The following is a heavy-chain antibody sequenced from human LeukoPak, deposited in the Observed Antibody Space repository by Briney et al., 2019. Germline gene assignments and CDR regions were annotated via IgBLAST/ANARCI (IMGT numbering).Heavy chain of an antibody. CDR3: AKSNGYGLVDI. CDR2: IYHSGST. D-gene: IGHD3-10*01. Sequence: PSETLSLTCTVSGYSITRGSYWGWIRQPPGKGLEWIANIYHSGSTYYNPSLKSRVTISVDTSKNQFSLKLNSVTAADTAVYYCAKSNGYGLVDIWGQGTMVTVSS. V-gene: IGHV4-38-2*02. CDR1: GYSITRGSY. J-gene: IGHJ3*02.